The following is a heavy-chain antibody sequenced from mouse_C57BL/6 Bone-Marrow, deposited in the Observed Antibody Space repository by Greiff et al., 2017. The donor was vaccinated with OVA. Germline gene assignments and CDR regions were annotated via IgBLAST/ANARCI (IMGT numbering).Heavy chain of an antibody. D-gene: IGHD1-1*01. CDR2: INPSSGYT. CDR1: GYTFTSYT. CDR3: ARSHYYGSSPFAY. J-gene: IGHJ3*01. V-gene: IGHV1-4*01. Sequence: QVQLQQSGAELARPGASVKMSCKASGYTFTSYTMHWVKQRPGQGLEWIGYINPSSGYTKYNQKFKDKATLTAAKSSSTAYMQLSSLTSEDSAFYYCARSHYYGSSPFAYWGQGTLVTVSA.